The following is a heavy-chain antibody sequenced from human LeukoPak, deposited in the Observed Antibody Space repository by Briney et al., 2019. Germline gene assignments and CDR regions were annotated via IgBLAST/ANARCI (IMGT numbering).Heavy chain of an antibody. D-gene: IGHD6-13*01. J-gene: IGHJ4*02. Sequence: ASVKVSCKASGYTFTGYYMHWVRQAPGQGLEWMGWINPNSGGTNYAQKFQGRVTMTRDTSISTAYMELSRLRSDDTAVYYCARDPGYFKIAAAGHEGYWGQGTLVTVSS. CDR2: INPNSGGT. CDR1: GYTFTGYY. CDR3: ARDPGYFKIAAAGHEGY. V-gene: IGHV1-2*02.